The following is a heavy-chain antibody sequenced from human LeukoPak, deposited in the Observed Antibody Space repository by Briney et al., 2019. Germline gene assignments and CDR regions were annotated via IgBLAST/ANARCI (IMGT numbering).Heavy chain of an antibody. CDR2: ISSSSSYI. J-gene: IGHJ4*02. CDR3: ARVGRLLWFGELVPH. D-gene: IGHD3-10*01. Sequence: GGSLRLSCAASGFTFSSYSMNWVRQAPGKGLQWVSSISSSSSYIYYADSVKGRFTISRDNAKNSLYLQMNSLRAEDTAVYYCARVGRLLWFGELVPHWGQGTLVTVSS. CDR1: GFTFSSYS. V-gene: IGHV3-21*01.